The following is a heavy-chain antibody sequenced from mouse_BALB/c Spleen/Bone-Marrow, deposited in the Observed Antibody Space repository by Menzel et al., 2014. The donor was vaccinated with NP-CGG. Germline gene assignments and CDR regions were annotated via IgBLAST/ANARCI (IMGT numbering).Heavy chain of an antibody. J-gene: IGHJ4*01. CDR2: IWSDGST. Sequence: QVQLKESGPDLVAPSQSLSITCTVSGFSLTSYGVHWVRQPPGKGLEWLVVIWSDGSTTYNSALKSRLSISKDNSKSQVFLKMNSLQTDDTAVYYCARHRYDVGAMDYWGQGTSATVSS. V-gene: IGHV2-6-2*01. CDR3: ARHRYDVGAMDY. CDR1: GFSLTSYG. D-gene: IGHD2-12*01.